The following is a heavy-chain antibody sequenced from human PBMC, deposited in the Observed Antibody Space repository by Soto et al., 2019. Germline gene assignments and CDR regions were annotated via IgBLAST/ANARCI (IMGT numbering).Heavy chain of an antibody. CDR2: INHSGST. V-gene: IGHV4-34*01. Sequence: SETLSLTCAVYGGYFSGYYWSWIRQPPGKGLEWIGEINHSGSTNYNPSLKSRVTISVDTSKNQFSPMLCAVTAADTAVYYCARRRAGKNCCDPGDQGTLVIVSS. D-gene: IGHD6-13*01. CDR1: GGYFSGYY. CDR3: ARRRAGKNCCDP. J-gene: IGHJ5*02.